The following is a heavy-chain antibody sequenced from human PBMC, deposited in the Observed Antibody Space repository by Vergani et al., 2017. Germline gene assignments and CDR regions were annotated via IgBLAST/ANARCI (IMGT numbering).Heavy chain of an antibody. V-gene: IGHV3-7*01. J-gene: IGHJ5*02. CDR3: ARINYYGSSGYSLTRWHNWFDP. CDR1: GFIFSHDW. CDR2: INQDGSEK. Sequence: EVQLVESGGGLVKPGGSLRLSCAASGFIFSHDWMSWVRQAPGKGLEWVANINQDGSEKYYVDSVKGRFTISRANAKNSLYLQMNSLRAEDTALYYCARINYYGSSGYSLTRWHNWFDPGGQGTLITFSS. D-gene: IGHD3-22*01.